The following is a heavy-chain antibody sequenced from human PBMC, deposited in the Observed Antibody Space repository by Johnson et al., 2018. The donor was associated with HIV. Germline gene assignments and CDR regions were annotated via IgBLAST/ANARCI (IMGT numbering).Heavy chain of an antibody. V-gene: IGHV3-30*18. CDR3: AKQYYGSGGSVHAFDI. CDR1: RITLSSYG. Sequence: QVQLVESGGGVVQPGGSLRLSCAASRITLSSYGMHWVRQAPGKGLEWVAVISYDGSNKYYAASVKGRFTVSRDNSKNTVYLQMKSLRAEDTAVYYCAKQYYGSGGSVHAFDIWGQGTMVTVSS. CDR2: ISYDGSNK. D-gene: IGHD3-10*01. J-gene: IGHJ3*02.